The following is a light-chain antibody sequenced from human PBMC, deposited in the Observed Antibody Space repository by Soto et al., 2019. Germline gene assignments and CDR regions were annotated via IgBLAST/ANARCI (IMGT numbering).Light chain of an antibody. CDR2: GAS. V-gene: IGKV3-20*01. CDR1: QTVSSNY. J-gene: IGKJ1*01. CDR3: QHYGSSWT. Sequence: EIVLTQSPGTLSLSPGERATLSCRASQTVSSNYLAWFQQKGGQAPRLLIFGASSRAAGIPDRFSGSVSGTDFILTISRLEREDFAVYYCQHYGSSWTFGQGPRGIS.